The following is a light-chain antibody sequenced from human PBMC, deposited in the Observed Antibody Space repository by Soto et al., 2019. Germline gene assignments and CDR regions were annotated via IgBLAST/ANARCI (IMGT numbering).Light chain of an antibody. Sequence: LKMTQSPANQSVSPGERDTLSCRASQSVSSNVAWYQQKPGQAPRLLIYGASTRATGIPARFSGSGSGIEFPLTISSLLPEDFEVYYCQQYNNWPRTFSQGNTVDLK. V-gene: IGKV3-15*01. J-gene: IGKJ1*01. CDR3: QQYNNWPRT. CDR2: GAS. CDR1: QSVSSN.